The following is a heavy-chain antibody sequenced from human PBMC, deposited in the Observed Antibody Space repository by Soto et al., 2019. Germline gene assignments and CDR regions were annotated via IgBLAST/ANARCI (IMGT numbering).Heavy chain of an antibody. D-gene: IGHD1-1*01. CDR1: GGSISSSNW. CDR2: IYHSGST. V-gene: IGHV4-4*02. J-gene: IGHJ5*02. Sequence: PSETLSLTCAVSGGSISSSNWWSWDRQPPGKGLEWIGEIYHSGSTNYNPSLKSRVTISVDKSKNQFSLKLSSVTAADTAVYHCARVYLNDSNWFDPWGQGTLVTVSS. CDR3: ARVYLNDSNWFDP.